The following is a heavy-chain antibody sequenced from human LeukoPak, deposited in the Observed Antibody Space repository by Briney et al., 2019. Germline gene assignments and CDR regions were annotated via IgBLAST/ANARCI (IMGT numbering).Heavy chain of an antibody. D-gene: IGHD2-2*01. CDR3: AREVGYCISTSCLWGHYYYYYYMDV. J-gene: IGHJ6*03. CDR2: IYTSGST. V-gene: IGHV4-61*02. Sequence: SETLSLTCTVSGGSISSGSYYWRWIRQPAGKGLEWIGRIYTSGSTNYNPSLKSRVTISVDTSKNQFSLKLSSVTAADTALYYCAREVGYCISTSCLWGHYYYYYYMDVWGKGTTVTVSS. CDR1: GGSISSGSYY.